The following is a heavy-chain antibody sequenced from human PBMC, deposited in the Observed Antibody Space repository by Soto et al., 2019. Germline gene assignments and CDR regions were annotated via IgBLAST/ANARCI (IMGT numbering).Heavy chain of an antibody. V-gene: IGHV4-34*01. J-gene: IGHJ4*02. CDR1: GGSFSGYY. CDR3: ARVTYSSGYDY. CDR2: INHSGST. Sequence: SETLSLTCAVYGGSFSGYYWSWIRQPPGKGLEWIGEINHSGSTNYNPPLKSRVTISVDTSKNQFSLKLSSVTAADTAVYYCARVTYSSGYDYWGQGTLVTVSS. D-gene: IGHD6-19*01.